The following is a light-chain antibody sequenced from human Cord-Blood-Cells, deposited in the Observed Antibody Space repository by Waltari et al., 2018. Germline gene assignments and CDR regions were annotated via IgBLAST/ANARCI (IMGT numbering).Light chain of an antibody. Sequence: DIVLTQSPATLSLSPGERATLSCRASQSVSSYLAWYQQKPGQAPRLLIYDASNRATGIPARFSGSGSGTDFTLTISSLEPEDFAVYYCQQRSNWLTFGGGTKGEIK. V-gene: IGKV3-11*01. CDR1: QSVSSY. CDR2: DAS. J-gene: IGKJ4*01. CDR3: QQRSNWLT.